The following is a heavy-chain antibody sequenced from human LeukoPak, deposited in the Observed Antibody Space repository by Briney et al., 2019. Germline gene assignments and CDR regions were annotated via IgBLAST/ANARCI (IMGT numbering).Heavy chain of an antibody. CDR3: ASRRRGQWLVPGGYFDY. V-gene: IGHV3-7*01. Sequence: GGSLRLSCAASGFTFSSYWMGWVRQAPGKGLEWVANIKQDGSEKYYVDSVKGRFTISRDNAKNSLYLQMNSLRAEDTAVYYCASRRRGQWLVPGGYFDYWGQGTLVTVSS. CDR2: IKQDGSEK. D-gene: IGHD6-19*01. CDR1: GFTFSSYW. J-gene: IGHJ4*02.